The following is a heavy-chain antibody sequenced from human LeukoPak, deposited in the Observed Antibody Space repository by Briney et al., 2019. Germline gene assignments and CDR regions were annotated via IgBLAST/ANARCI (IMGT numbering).Heavy chain of an antibody. CDR2: INPNGGAT. J-gene: IGHJ4*02. CDR1: GYTFTDNY. CDR3: ARLSSGYYVFDY. V-gene: IGHV1-2*02. D-gene: IGHD3-22*01. Sequence: ASVKVSCKASGYTFTDNYMHWVRQAPGQGLEWMGWINPNGGATNYAQKFQGRVTMTRDTSISTAYMELSRLRSDDTAVYYCARLSSGYYVFDYWGQGTLVTVSS.